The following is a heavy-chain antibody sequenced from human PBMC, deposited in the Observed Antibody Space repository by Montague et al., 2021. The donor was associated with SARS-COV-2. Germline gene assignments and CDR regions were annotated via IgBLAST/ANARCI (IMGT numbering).Heavy chain of an antibody. CDR1: GFTFSSYA. J-gene: IGHJ4*02. Sequence: SLRLSCAASGFTFSSYAMSWVRQAPGKGLEWVSTISISDGNTYYADSVKGRFTISRDNAKNSLYLQLDSLRAEDTAVYYCARGYDSSGYQYWGQGTLVTVSS. CDR3: ARGYDSSGYQY. V-gene: IGHV3-23*01. D-gene: IGHD3-22*01. CDR2: ISISDGNT.